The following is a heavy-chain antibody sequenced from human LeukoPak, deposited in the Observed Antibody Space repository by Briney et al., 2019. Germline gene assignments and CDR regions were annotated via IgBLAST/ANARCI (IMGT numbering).Heavy chain of an antibody. CDR3: AKDTFSIVGATGYWFDP. CDR1: GFTFSSYA. J-gene: IGHJ5*02. Sequence: AGGSLRLSCAASGFTFSSYAMSWVRQAPGKGLEWVSAISGSGGSTYYADSVKGRFTISRDNSKNTLYLQMNSLRAEDTAVYYCAKDTFSIVGATGYWFDPWGQGTLVTVSS. V-gene: IGHV3-23*01. CDR2: ISGSGGST. D-gene: IGHD1-26*01.